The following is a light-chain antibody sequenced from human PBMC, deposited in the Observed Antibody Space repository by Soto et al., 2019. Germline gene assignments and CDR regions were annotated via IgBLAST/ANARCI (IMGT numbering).Light chain of an antibody. CDR2: DVS. CDR1: SSDVGGYNY. J-gene: IGLJ1*01. CDR3: SSYTSSSTYV. V-gene: IGLV2-14*01. Sequence: QSALTQPASGSGSPGQSITISCTGTSSDVGGYNYVSWYQQHPGKAPKLMIYDVSNRPSGVSNRFSGSKSGNTASLTISGLQAEDEADYYGSSYTSSSTYVFGTGTKVTVL.